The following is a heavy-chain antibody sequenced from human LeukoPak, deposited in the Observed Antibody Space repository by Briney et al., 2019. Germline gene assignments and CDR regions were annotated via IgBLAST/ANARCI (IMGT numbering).Heavy chain of an antibody. Sequence: SETLSLTCSVSGGSISIYYWSWIRQPPGKGLEWIGYVYYSGSTNYNPSLNSRVTISVDTSKNQFSLKLSSVTAADTAVYYCARAKYFDSLSPFDYGGQGTLVTVSS. CDR1: GGSISIYY. CDR3: ARAKYFDSLSPFDY. CDR2: VYYSGST. V-gene: IGHV4-59*01. J-gene: IGHJ4*02. D-gene: IGHD3-9*01.